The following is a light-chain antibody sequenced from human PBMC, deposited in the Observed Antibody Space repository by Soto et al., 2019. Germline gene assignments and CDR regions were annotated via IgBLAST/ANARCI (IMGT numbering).Light chain of an antibody. Sequence: EIVMTQSPATLSVSPGERVTVSCRASQNVNSNLAWYQQKPGQAPRPLIFGASTRATGIPARFSGSGSGTEFTLTISSLQSEDFAVYYCQQYNNFWTFGQGTKVEIK. CDR1: QNVNSN. V-gene: IGKV3-15*01. CDR2: GAS. J-gene: IGKJ1*01. CDR3: QQYNNFWT.